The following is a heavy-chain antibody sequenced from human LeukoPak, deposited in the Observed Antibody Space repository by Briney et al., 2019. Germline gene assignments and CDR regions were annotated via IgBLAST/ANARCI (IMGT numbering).Heavy chain of an antibody. V-gene: IGHV1-69*13. J-gene: IGHJ5*02. CDR3: ARRDYGDYGSWLGFDP. CDR2: IIPILGTA. Sequence: SVKVSCKASGGTFSSYAISWVRQAPGQGLEWMGGIIPILGTANYAQKFQGRVTITADESTSTAYMELSSLRSEDTAVYYCARRDYGDYGSWLGFDPWGQGTLVTVSS. CDR1: GGTFSSYA. D-gene: IGHD4-17*01.